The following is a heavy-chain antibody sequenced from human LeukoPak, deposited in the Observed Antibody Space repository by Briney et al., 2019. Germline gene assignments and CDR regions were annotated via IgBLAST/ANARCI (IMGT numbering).Heavy chain of an antibody. Sequence: GGSLRLSCAASGFTVSSNYMSWVRQAPGKGLEWVSVIYSGGSTYYADSVKGRFTISRDNSKNTLYLQMNSLRAEDTAVYYCARDFCSSSSCHFDYWGQGTLVTVSS. CDR2: IYSGGST. J-gene: IGHJ4*02. CDR3: ARDFCSSSSCHFDY. D-gene: IGHD2-2*01. V-gene: IGHV3-53*01. CDR1: GFTVSSNY.